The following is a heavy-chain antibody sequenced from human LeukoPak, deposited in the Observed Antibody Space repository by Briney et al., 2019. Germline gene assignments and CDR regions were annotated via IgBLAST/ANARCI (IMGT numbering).Heavy chain of an antibody. CDR3: ARDHGSSGWPNSFDY. D-gene: IGHD6-19*01. CDR1: GYTFTSCA. J-gene: IGHJ4*02. CDR2: INAGNGNT. Sequence: ASVKVSCKASGYTFTSCAMHWVRQAPGQRLEWMGWINAGNGNTNYSQKFQGRVTITTDTSSSTAYMELSSLRAEDTAVYYCARDHGSSGWPNSFDYWGQGTLVTVSS. V-gene: IGHV1-3*01.